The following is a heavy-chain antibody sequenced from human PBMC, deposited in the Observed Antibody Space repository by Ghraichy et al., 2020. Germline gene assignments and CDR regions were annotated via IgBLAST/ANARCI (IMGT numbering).Heavy chain of an antibody. CDR2: ISAYNGNT. D-gene: IGHD3-22*01. J-gene: IGHJ4*02. Sequence: ASVKVSCKASGYTFTSYGISWVRQAPGQGLEWMGWISAYNGNTNYAQKLQGRVTMTTDTSTSTAYMELRSLRSDDTAVYYCASGDYYDSSGLSTSTWTDYWGQGTLVTVSS. CDR3: ASGDYYDSSGLSTSTWTDY. V-gene: IGHV1-18*01. CDR1: GYTFTSYG.